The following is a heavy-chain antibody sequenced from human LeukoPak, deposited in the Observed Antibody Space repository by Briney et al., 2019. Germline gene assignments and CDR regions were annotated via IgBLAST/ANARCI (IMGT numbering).Heavy chain of an antibody. D-gene: IGHD2-2*01. CDR2: ISSSSSYI. CDR1: GFTFSSYS. Sequence: GSLRLSCAASGFTFSSYSMNWVRQAPGKGLEWVSSISSSSSYIYYADSVKGRFTISRNNAKNSLYLQMNSLRAEDTAVYYCARDPIVVVPAATLRYYGSGSYYYWGQGTLVTVSS. V-gene: IGHV3-21*01. J-gene: IGHJ4*02. CDR3: ARDPIVVVPAATLRYYGSGSYYY.